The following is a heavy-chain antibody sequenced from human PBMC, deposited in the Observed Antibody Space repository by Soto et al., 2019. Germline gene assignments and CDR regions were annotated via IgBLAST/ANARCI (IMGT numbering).Heavy chain of an antibody. CDR3: ARGLHSGSYYGLDY. J-gene: IGHJ4*02. V-gene: IGHV3-48*02. CDR2: ISSSSSTI. D-gene: IGHD1-26*01. CDR1: GFAISSYS. Sequence: WGSLRLSCSGSGFAISSYSMNCVCHTPGKGLEWVSYISSSSSTIYHADSVKGRFTISRDNAKNSLYLQMNSLRDEDTAVYYCARGLHSGSYYGLDYWGQGTLVTVSS.